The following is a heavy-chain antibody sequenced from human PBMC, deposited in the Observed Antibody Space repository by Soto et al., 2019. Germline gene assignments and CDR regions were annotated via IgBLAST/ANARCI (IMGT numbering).Heavy chain of an antibody. D-gene: IGHD2-21*01. CDR2: INESGST. J-gene: IGHJ4*02. Sequence: QVQLQQWGAGLVKPSETLSLSCAVYGQSFSGHSWAWIRQPPGKGLEWSGEINESGSTYYNPSLKSRVTISTYTSKNQFSLKLSSVSAADTAAYFCARGSGIVALPGELEDVKYDYWGQGTLVNVSS. V-gene: IGHV4-34*01. CDR1: GQSFSGHS. CDR3: ARGSGIVALPGELEDVKYDY.